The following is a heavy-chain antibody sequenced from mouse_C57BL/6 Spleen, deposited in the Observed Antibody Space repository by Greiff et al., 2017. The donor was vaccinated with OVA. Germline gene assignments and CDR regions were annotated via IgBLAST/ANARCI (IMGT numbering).Heavy chain of an antibody. D-gene: IGHD1-1*01. Sequence: VQLQQPGAELVMPGASVKLSCKASGYTFTSYWMHWVKQRPGQGLEWIGELDPSDSYTNYNQKFKGKSTLTVDKSSSTAYMQLSSLTSEDSAVYYCARGDYYGSSYPFAYWGQGTLVTVSA. CDR2: LDPSDSYT. CDR1: GYTFTSYW. J-gene: IGHJ3*01. V-gene: IGHV1-69*01. CDR3: ARGDYYGSSYPFAY.